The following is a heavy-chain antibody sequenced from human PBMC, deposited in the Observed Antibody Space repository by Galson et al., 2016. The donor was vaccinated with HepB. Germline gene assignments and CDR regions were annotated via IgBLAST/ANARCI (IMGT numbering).Heavy chain of an antibody. CDR3: TRQQWPRVFDY. V-gene: IGHV3-74*01. Sequence: LRLSCAASGFTFNSYWMHWVRQASGKGLVWVSRINSDGSSIIYADSVKGRFTISRDNAKNTLYLQMNSLRAEDTAVYYGTRQQWPRVFDYWGQGTLVTVSP. D-gene: IGHD6-19*01. CDR1: GFTFNSYW. CDR2: INSDGSSI. J-gene: IGHJ4*02.